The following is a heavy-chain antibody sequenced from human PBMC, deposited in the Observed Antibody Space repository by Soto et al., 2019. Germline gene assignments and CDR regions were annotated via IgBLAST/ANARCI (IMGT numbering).Heavy chain of an antibody. CDR1: GFTFSSYW. J-gene: IGHJ6*02. Sequence: EVQLVESGGGLVQPGGSLRLSCVASGFTFSSYWMTWVRQAPGKGLEWVANINQDESEKDYVYSVKGRFTITRDNAKNSVYLQMTDLRVEDTAVYHCVRRHHDSWSACVGMDVWGQGTTVTVSS. D-gene: IGHD3-3*01. CDR2: INQDESEK. CDR3: VRRHHDSWSACVGMDV. V-gene: IGHV3-7*03.